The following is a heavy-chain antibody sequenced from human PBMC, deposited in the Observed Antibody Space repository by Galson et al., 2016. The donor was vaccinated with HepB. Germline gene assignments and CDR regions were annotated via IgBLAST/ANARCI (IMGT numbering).Heavy chain of an antibody. Sequence: SLRLSCAASGFTFSSYGIHWVRQAPGKGLEWVAVISYDGSNKYYADSVKGRFTISRDNSKNTLYLQMNSLRAEDTAVYYCAKSGRYYGVDHFDYWGQGTLLTVSS. V-gene: IGHV3-30*18. J-gene: IGHJ4*02. CDR2: ISYDGSNK. D-gene: IGHD4-17*01. CDR3: AKSGRYYGVDHFDY. CDR1: GFTFSSYG.